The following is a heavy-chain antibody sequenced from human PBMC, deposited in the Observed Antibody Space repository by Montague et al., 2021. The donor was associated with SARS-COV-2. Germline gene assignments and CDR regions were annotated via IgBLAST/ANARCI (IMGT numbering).Heavy chain of an antibody. CDR1: GFTFSSYG. Sequence: SLRLSWAASGFTFSSYGMHWVRQAPGKGLEWVAVIWYDGSNKYYADSVKGRFTISRDNSKNTLYLQMNSLRAEDTAVYYCARDEISSGLHFDYWGQGTLVTVSS. CDR2: IWYDGSNK. CDR3: ARDEISSGLHFDY. J-gene: IGHJ4*02. V-gene: IGHV3-33*01. D-gene: IGHD6-19*01.